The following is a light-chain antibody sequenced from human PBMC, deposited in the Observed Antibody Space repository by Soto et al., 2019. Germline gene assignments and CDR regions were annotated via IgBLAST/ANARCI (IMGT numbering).Light chain of an antibody. Sequence: DVQLTQSPSFLSASVADRVTITCRASQGISSYLAWYQQKPWKAPKLLIYGASTWQSGVPSRFSGSGSGTEFTLTISSLQPEDFATYYCQQLNSYPRTFGQGTKVEIK. CDR2: GAS. J-gene: IGKJ1*01. V-gene: IGKV1-9*01. CDR1: QGISSY. CDR3: QQLNSYPRT.